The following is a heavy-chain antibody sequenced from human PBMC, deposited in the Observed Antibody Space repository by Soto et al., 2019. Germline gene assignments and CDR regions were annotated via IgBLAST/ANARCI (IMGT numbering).Heavy chain of an antibody. D-gene: IGHD2-8*01. V-gene: IGHV4-38-2*01. CDR1: GDSISSGYH. Sequence: SETLSLTCAVSGDSISSGYHWAWIRQPPGKGLEWVASIYHSGTTYYNPSLTSRVTISVDTSKNQFSLKLTSVTAADSAVYYCARTDNVGCVW. J-gene: IGHJ3*01. CDR2: IYHSGTT. CDR3: ARTDNVGCV.